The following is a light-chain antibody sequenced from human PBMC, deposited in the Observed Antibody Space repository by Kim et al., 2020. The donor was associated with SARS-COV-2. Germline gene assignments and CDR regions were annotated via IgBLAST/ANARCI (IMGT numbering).Light chain of an antibody. CDR1: SSNIGSNS. Sequence: ELTQPPSVSGTPGQRVTISCSGSSSNIGSNSVNWYQQLPGTAPKLVIYNNSQRPSGVPDRFSGSKSGTSASLAISGLQSEDEAGYYCAAWDVSLNGWVFGGGTKLTVL. CDR2: NNS. V-gene: IGLV1-44*01. J-gene: IGLJ3*02. CDR3: AAWDVSLNGWV.